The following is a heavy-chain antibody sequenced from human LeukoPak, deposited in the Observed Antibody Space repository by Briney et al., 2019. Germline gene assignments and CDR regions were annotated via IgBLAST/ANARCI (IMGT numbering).Heavy chain of an antibody. D-gene: IGHD3-16*01. CDR1: GGSISSYY. Sequence: PSETLSLTCTVSGGSISSYYWSWIRQPPGKGLEWIGYIYYSGSTNYNPSLKSRVTISVDTSKNQFSLKLSSVTAAHTAVYYCAREWGAIDYWGQGTLVTVSS. V-gene: IGHV4-59*01. J-gene: IGHJ4*02. CDR2: IYYSGST. CDR3: AREWGAIDY.